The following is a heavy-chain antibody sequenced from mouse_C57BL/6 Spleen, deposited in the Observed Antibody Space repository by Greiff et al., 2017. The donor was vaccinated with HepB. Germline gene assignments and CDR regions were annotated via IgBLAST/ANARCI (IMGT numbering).Heavy chain of an antibody. V-gene: IGHV5-4*03. CDR3: ARGGYGNYDYAMDY. J-gene: IGHJ4*01. D-gene: IGHD2-10*02. Sequence: EVKLMDSGGGLVKPGGSLKLSCAASGFTFSSYAMSWVRQTPEKRLEWVATISDGGSYTYYPDNVKGRFTISRDNAKNNLYLQMSHLKSEDTAMYYCARGGYGNYDYAMDYWGQGTSVTVSS. CDR2: ISDGGSYT. CDR1: GFTFSSYA.